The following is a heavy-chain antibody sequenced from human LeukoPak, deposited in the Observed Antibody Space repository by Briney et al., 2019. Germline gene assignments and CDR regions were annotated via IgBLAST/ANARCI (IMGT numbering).Heavy chain of an antibody. J-gene: IGHJ5*02. D-gene: IGHD3-10*01. CDR2: IYYSGST. Sequence: RSQTLSLTCTVSGGSISSGEYYWSWIRQTPGKGLEWFGYIYYSGSTYNNPSLKSRVTISVDTSKNQFSLKLSSVTAGDTAVYYCARVFADGSGIDWFDPWGQGTLVTVSS. CDR3: ARVFADGSGIDWFDP. CDR1: GGSISSGEYY. V-gene: IGHV4-30-4*01.